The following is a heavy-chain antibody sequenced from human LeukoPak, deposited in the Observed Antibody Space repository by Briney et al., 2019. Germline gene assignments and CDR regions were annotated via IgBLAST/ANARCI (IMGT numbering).Heavy chain of an antibody. Sequence: PGGSLRLSCAASGFTFSSYAMSWVRQAPGKGLEWVSAISGSGGSTYYADSVKGRFTISRDNSKNTLYLQMNSLRAEDTAVYHCVREVGAPGSFQHWGQGAPVTVSS. V-gene: IGHV3-23*01. CDR3: VREVGAPGSFQH. J-gene: IGHJ1*01. CDR2: ISGSGGST. D-gene: IGHD1-26*01. CDR1: GFTFSSYA.